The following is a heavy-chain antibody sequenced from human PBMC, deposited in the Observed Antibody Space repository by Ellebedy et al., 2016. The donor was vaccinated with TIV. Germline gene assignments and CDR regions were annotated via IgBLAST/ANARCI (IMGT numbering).Heavy chain of an antibody. CDR2: IYTSGST. V-gene: IGHV4-4*07. CDR3: ARDYGSSPETYNWFDP. CDR1: GGSISSYY. Sequence: SETLSLTCTVSGGSISSYYWSWIRQPAGKGLEWIGRIYTSGSTNYNPSLKSRVTMSVDTSKNQFSLKLSSVTAADTAVYYCARDYGSSPETYNWFDPWGQGTLVTVSS. D-gene: IGHD3-10*01. J-gene: IGHJ5*02.